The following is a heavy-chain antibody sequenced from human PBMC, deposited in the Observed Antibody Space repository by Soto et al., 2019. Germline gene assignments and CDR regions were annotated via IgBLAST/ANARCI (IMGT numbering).Heavy chain of an antibody. CDR2: INSDGSNI. CDR1: GVTFSNYG. V-gene: IGHV3-48*02. CDR3: ATDPDGDLDFEY. Sequence: EVRLVESGGDLVQPGGSLTLSCAASGVTFSNYGMTWVRQAPGKGLEWVSHINSDGSNILYADSVKGRFTISRDNGKNSLYLQMNSLIDEDTAVYYCATDPDGDLDFEYWCQGTLVSVSS. D-gene: IGHD4-17*01. J-gene: IGHJ4*02.